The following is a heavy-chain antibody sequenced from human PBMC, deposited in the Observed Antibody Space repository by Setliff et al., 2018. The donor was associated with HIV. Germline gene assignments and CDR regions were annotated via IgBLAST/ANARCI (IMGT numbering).Heavy chain of an antibody. J-gene: IGHJ5*02. D-gene: IGHD6-13*01. CDR3: ARDSSSWYGADWFDP. Sequence: SETLSLTCAVHGGSFSGYYWTWIRQPPGKGLEWIGEINHSGSPKYNPSLKSRVTVSVDTSKNQFSLKLSSVTAADTAVYYCARDSSSWYGADWFDPWGQGTLVTVSS. V-gene: IGHV4-34*01. CDR2: INHSGSP. CDR1: GGSFSGYY.